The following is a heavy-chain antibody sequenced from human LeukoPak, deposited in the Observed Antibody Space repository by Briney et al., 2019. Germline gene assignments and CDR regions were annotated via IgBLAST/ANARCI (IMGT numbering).Heavy chain of an antibody. Sequence: SETLSLTCTVSGGSMNSYYWGWIRQPPGKGLEWIGYMYYSGGTNYSPSLKSRVTISIDTSKNQFSLKLTSVTTADTAVYYCARVHLGAHFDYWGQGTLVAVSS. V-gene: IGHV4-59*01. CDR3: ARVHLGAHFDY. CDR2: MYYSGGT. CDR1: GGSMNSYY. J-gene: IGHJ4*02. D-gene: IGHD1-26*01.